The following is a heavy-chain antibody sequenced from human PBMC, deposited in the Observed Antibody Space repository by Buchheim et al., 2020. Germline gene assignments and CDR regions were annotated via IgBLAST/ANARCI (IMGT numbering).Heavy chain of an antibody. D-gene: IGHD5-24*01. Sequence: EVQLVESGGGLVKPGGSLRLSCAASGFTFSSYSMNWVRQAPGKGLEWVSSISGSSSYIYYADSVKGRFTISRDNAKNSLYLQMNSLRAEDTAVYYCASKGWLQVDYYGMDAWGQGTT. J-gene: IGHJ6*02. CDR3: ASKGWLQVDYYGMDA. V-gene: IGHV3-21*01. CDR2: ISGSSSYI. CDR1: GFTFSSYS.